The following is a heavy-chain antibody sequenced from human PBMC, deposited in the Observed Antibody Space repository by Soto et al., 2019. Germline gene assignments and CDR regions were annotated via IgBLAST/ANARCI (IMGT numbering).Heavy chain of an antibody. D-gene: IGHD5-18*01. J-gene: IGHJ4*01. V-gene: IGHV3-33*01. CDR3: ATHRGYSSPALFAY. CDR2: IWYNGSKK. Sequence: PGGSLRLSCAASGFTFSSYGMHWVRQAPGKGLEWVAVIWYNGSKKYYADSVKGRFTISRDNSKNTVYLQMDSLRAEDTAVYYCATHRGYSSPALFAYWGHGTLVTVSS. CDR1: GFTFSSYG.